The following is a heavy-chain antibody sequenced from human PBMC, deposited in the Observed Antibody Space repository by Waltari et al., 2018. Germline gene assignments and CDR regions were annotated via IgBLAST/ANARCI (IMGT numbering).Heavy chain of an antibody. CDR1: GFTFSSYA. V-gene: IGHV3-23*03. CDR3: AKQRDRWELLDY. CDR2: IYSGGST. Sequence: EVQLLESGGGLVQPGGSLRLSCAASGFTFSSYAMSWVRQAPGKGLEWVSVIYSGGSTYYADSVKGRFTISRDNSKNTLYLQMNSLRAEDTAVYYCAKQRDRWELLDYWGQGTLV. D-gene: IGHD1-26*01. J-gene: IGHJ4*02.